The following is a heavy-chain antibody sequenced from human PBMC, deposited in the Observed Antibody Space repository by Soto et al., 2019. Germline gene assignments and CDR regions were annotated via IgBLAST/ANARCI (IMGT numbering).Heavy chain of an antibody. V-gene: IGHV1-69*04. J-gene: IGHJ4*02. CDR1: GDPFSFYS. CDR3: APSYGSGDRAFDY. D-gene: IGHD3-10*01. CDR2: VNPILSMS. Sequence: QVQLVQSGAEVKRPGSSVKVSCKASGDPFSFYSINWVRQAPGLGLEWMGRVNPILSMSNYAQRFQGRVTMTADKRTSTAYMQLSGLRSEDTDMYYCAPSYGSGDRAFDYWGQGALVTVSS.